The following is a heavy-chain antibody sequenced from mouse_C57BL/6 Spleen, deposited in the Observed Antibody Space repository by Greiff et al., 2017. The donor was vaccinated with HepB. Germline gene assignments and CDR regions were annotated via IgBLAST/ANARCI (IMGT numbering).Heavy chain of an antibody. D-gene: IGHD4-1*01. J-gene: IGHJ1*03. Sequence: QQSGAELVKPGASVKLSCKASGYTFTSYWMHWVKQRPGQGLEWIGMIHPNSGSTNYNEKFKSKATLTVDKSSSTAYMQLSSLTSEDSAVYYCAREGLGRWYFDVWGTGTTVTVSS. V-gene: IGHV1-64*01. CDR1: GYTFTSYW. CDR3: AREGLGRWYFDV. CDR2: IHPNSGST.